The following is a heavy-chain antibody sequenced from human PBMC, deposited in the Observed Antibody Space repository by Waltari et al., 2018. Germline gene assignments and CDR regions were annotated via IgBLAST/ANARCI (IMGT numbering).Heavy chain of an antibody. D-gene: IGHD2-15*01. J-gene: IGHJ4*02. CDR2: ISANGGVT. V-gene: IGHV3-23*04. Sequence: VRLVESGGGLVQPGGSLRLSCAASGFTFSSYAMSWVRQAPGKGLEWVSAISANGGVTYYADSVKGRFTISRDNSKNTLYLQMDSLRADDTAVYYCAKAGGSWIRLAGLSEYWGQGTLVTVSS. CDR1: GFTFSSYA. CDR3: AKAGGSWIRLAGLSEY.